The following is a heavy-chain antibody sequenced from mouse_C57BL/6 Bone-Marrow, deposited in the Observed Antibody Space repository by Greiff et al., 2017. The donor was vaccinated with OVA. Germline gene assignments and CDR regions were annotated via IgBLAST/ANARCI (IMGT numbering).Heavy chain of an antibody. CDR3: TEGDSNYAMDY. CDR2: IRLKSDNYAT. D-gene: IGHD2-5*01. Sequence: EVKLVESGGGLVQPGGSMTLSCVASGFTFSNYWMNWVRQSPEKGLEWVAQIRLKSDNYATHYAESVKGRFTISRDDSKSGVYLKMNNCRAEDTEIYYCTEGDSNYAMDYWGKGTSVTVAS. J-gene: IGHJ4*01. CDR1: GFTFSNYW. V-gene: IGHV6-3*01.